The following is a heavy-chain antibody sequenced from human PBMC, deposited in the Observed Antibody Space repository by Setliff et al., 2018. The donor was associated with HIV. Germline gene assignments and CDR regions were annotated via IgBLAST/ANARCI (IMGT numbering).Heavy chain of an antibody. Sequence: ASVMVSCKAPGYTFTGYFIHWVRQAPGQGLEWMGQINPNRGDTKSHHKFADRLIMSRDTSLTTVYMELTSLRSDDTAVYYCARVSSFNKIIREAFDIWGQGTLVTV. J-gene: IGHJ3*02. V-gene: IGHV1-2*06. CDR3: ARVSSFNKIIREAFDI. CDR2: INPNRGDT. CDR1: GYTFTGYF. D-gene: IGHD3-10*01.